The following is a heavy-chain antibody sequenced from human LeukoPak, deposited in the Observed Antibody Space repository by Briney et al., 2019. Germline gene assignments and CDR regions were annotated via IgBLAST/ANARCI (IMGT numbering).Heavy chain of an antibody. CDR3: AKHRRYCSGSSCYKIGY. D-gene: IGHD2-15*01. V-gene: IGHV3-23*01. Sequence: AGGSLRLSCAASGFTFSSYAMSWVRQAPGKGLEWVSAISGSGGSTYYADSVKGRFTISRDNSKNTLYLQMNSLRAEDTAVYYGAKHRRYCSGSSCYKIGYWGQGTLVTVSS. J-gene: IGHJ4*02. CDR1: GFTFSSYA. CDR2: ISGSGGST.